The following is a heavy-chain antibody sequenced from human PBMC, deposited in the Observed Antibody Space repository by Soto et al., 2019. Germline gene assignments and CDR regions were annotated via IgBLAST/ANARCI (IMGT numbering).Heavy chain of an antibody. CDR2: ISSSGGTI. J-gene: IGHJ6*02. D-gene: IGHD6-6*01. V-gene: IGHV3-23*01. CDR1: GFTFSNYA. CDR3: AKDQVAARRYYYYGMDV. Sequence: EVQLLESGGGLVQPGGSLRLSCAASGFTFSNYAMSWVRQAPGKGLEWVSSISSSGGTIYYADSVKGRFTISRDNSKNTLYLQVNSLRAEDTAIYFCAKDQVAARRYYYYGMDVWGQGTTVTVS.